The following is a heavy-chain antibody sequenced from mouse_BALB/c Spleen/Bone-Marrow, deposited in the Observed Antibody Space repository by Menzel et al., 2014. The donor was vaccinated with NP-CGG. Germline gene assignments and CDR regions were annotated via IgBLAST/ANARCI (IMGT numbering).Heavy chain of an antibody. V-gene: IGHV1-61*01. Sequence: VKLMESGTEVVRPGASVKLSCKASGYSFTTYWMNWVKQRPGQGLEWIGMIHPSDSETRLNQKFKDKATLTVDKSSSTAYMQLNSQTSEDSAVYYCAREKVYYGISWFAYWGQGTLVTVSA. J-gene: IGHJ3*01. D-gene: IGHD2-1*01. CDR3: AREKVYYGISWFAY. CDR2: IHPSDSET. CDR1: GYSFTTYW.